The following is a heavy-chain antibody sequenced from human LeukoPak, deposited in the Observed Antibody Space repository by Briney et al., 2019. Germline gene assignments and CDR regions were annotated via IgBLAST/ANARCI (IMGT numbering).Heavy chain of an antibody. V-gene: IGHV3-23*01. CDR1: GFTFSSYA. D-gene: IGHD3-3*01. CDR2: ISGSGGST. CDR3: AKPRVTTQPFLEGVFDY. Sequence: GGSLRLSCAASGFTFSSYAMSWVRQAPGKGLEWVSAISGSGGSTYYADSVKGRFTISRDNSKNTLYLQMNSLRAEDTAVYYCAKPRVTTQPFLEGVFDYWGQGTLVTVSS. J-gene: IGHJ4*02.